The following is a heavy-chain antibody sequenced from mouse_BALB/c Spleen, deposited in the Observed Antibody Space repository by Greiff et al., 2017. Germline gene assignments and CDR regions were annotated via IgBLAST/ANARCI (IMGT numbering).Heavy chain of an antibody. CDR1: GFTFSSFG. CDR2: ISSGSSTI. D-gene: IGHD2-3*01. Sequence: EVKLVESGGGLVQPGGSRKLSCAASGFTFSSFGMHWVRQAPEKGLEWVAYISSGSSTIYYADTVKGRFTISRDNPKNTLFLQMTSLRSEDTAMYYCARSYDATRGFAYWGQGTLVTVSA. V-gene: IGHV5-17*02. CDR3: ARSYDATRGFAY. J-gene: IGHJ3*01.